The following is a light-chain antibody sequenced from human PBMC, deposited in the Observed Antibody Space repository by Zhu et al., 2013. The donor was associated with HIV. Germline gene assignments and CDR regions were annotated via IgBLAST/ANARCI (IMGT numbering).Light chain of an antibody. J-gene: IGKJ4*01. Sequence: EIVLTQSPGTLSLSPGERATLSCRASQSFSRNSLAWYQHKPGQAPRLLMYGASTRGTGIPDRFSGSGSGTDFSLSISRLEPEDFAVYYCHQYGSSPLTFGGGTTVGIK. V-gene: IGKV3-20*01. CDR2: GAS. CDR3: HQYGSSPLT. CDR1: QSFSRNS.